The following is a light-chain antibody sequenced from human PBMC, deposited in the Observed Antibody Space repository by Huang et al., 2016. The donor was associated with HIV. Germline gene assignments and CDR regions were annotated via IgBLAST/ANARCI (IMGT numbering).Light chain of an antibody. CDR3: QQYNAGGT. CDR1: QSVGNN. V-gene: IGKV3-15*01. J-gene: IGKJ2*01. CDR2: DTS. Sequence: EVVMTQSPATLSVSPGERATLPCRASQSVGNNLAWYQQKPGQPPRRLIYDTSTRVTGIPARLSGSVSATEFTLTISSLQSEDFAVYYCQQYNAGGTFGPGTKLEI.